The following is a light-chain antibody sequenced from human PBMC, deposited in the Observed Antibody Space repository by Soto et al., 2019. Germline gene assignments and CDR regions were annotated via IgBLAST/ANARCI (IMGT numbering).Light chain of an antibody. V-gene: IGKV3-20*01. CDR1: QTVSRSY. CDR2: GIS. CDR3: QQYDGSPIT. J-gene: IGKJ5*01. Sequence: EIVLTQSPGTLSLPPGERATLSCRASQTVSRSYLAWYQQKPGQAPRLLISGISTRATGIPDRFSGGGSGTDFTLTISRLEPEDFAVYYCQQYDGSPITFGQGTRLEVK.